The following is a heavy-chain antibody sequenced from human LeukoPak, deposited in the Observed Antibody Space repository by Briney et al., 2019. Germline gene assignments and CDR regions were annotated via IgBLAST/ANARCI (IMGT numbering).Heavy chain of an antibody. V-gene: IGHV3-23*01. Sequence: TGGSLRLSCAASGFTFDDYAMHWVRQAPGKGLEWVSGISGSGGNTYHADSVKGRFTISRDNSKNTLYPQMDSLRAEDTAVYYCAKAGVVATMIRGVIVGFFDYWGQGTLVTVSS. CDR3: AKAGVVATMIRGVIVGFFDY. CDR2: ISGSGGNT. CDR1: GFTFDDYA. D-gene: IGHD3-10*01. J-gene: IGHJ4*02.